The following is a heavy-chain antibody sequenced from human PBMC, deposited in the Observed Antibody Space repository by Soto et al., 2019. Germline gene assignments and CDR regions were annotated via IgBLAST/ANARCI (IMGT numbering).Heavy chain of an antibody. J-gene: IGHJ6*02. CDR1: GYTFTSYG. V-gene: IGHV1-18*04. Sequence: GASVKVSCKASGYTFTSYGISWVRQAPGQGLEWMGWISAYNGNTNYAQKLQGRVTMTTDTSTSTAYMELRSLRSDDTAVYYCARAEQGGYSYGYSYYYYGMDVWGQGTTVTVSS. CDR2: ISAYNGNT. D-gene: IGHD5-18*01. CDR3: ARAEQGGYSYGYSYYYYGMDV.